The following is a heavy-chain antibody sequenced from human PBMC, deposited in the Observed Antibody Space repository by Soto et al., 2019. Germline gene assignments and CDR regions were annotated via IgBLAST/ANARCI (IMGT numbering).Heavy chain of an antibody. Sequence: SETLSLTCTVSGDSITDGDYYWSWIRQPPGKDLEWIAYIYYNGIIHYNPSLKSRVTISLDPSKNQFSLTMTSVTDADTAVYSCARGIRGGFDPWGQGTLVTVSS. V-gene: IGHV4-30-4*01. CDR2: IYYNGII. D-gene: IGHD3-16*01. CDR3: ARGIRGGFDP. J-gene: IGHJ5*02. CDR1: GDSITDGDYY.